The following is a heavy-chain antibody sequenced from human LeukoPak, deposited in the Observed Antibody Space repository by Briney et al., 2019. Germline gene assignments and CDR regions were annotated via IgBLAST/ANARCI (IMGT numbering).Heavy chain of an antibody. CDR2: IWYDGSNK. Sequence: GGSLRLSCAASGFTFSSYGMHWVRQAPGKGPEWVAVIWYDGSNKYYADSVKGRFTISRDNSKNTLYPQMNSLRAEDTAVYYCARDISNAGTAMAYWGQGTLVTVSS. CDR1: GFTFSSYG. CDR3: ARDISNAGTAMAY. V-gene: IGHV3-33*01. J-gene: IGHJ4*02. D-gene: IGHD5-18*01.